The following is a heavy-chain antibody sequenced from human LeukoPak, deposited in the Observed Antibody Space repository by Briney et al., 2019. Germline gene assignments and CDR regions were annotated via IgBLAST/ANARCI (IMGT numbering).Heavy chain of an antibody. V-gene: IGHV3-23*01. D-gene: IGHD6-19*01. CDR1: GFSVSTYP. Sequence: GASLRLSCTASGFSVSTYPMAWVRQAPGKGLQWVSTITASGTDTFYADSVKGRFTISRDNSKNTLSLQMNSLRAEDTALYYCAKYSSGWVNDYWGQGTLVTVSS. J-gene: IGHJ4*02. CDR2: ITASGTDT. CDR3: AKYSSGWVNDY.